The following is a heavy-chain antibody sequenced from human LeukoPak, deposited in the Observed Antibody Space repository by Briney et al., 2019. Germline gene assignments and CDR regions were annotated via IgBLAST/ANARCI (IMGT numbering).Heavy chain of an antibody. D-gene: IGHD1-26*01. CDR1: GFTFSSYS. CDR3: ARDGVSGSYVWWYFDL. J-gene: IGHJ2*01. CDR2: ISSSSSTI. V-gene: IGHV3-48*04. Sequence: PGGSLRLSCAASGFTFSSYSMNWVRQAPGKGLEWVSYISSSSSTIYYADSVKGRFTISRDNAKNSLYLQMNSLRAEDTAVYYCARDGVSGSYVWWYFDLWGRGTLVTVSS.